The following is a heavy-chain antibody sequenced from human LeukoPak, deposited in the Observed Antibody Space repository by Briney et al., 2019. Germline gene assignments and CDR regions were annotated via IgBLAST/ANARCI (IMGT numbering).Heavy chain of an antibody. Sequence: SETPSLTCTVSGGSISSSSYYWGWIRQPPGKGLEWIGSIYYSGSTYYNPSLKSRVTISVDTSKNQFSLKLSSVTAADTAVYYCVMAERGFYFDYWGQGTLVTVSS. V-gene: IGHV4-39*05. CDR2: IYYSGST. CDR1: GGSISSSSYY. J-gene: IGHJ4*02. D-gene: IGHD5-12*01. CDR3: VMAERGFYFDY.